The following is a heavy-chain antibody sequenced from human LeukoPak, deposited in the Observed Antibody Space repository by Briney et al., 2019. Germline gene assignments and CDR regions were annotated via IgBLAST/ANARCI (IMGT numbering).Heavy chain of an antibody. CDR2: VIPIFGTA. J-gene: IGHJ1*01. CDR3: ASTHRGYFQH. D-gene: IGHD1-14*01. V-gene: IGHV1-69*05. Sequence: SVKISCKASGDTFSSYAIRWVRQAPGQGLEWMGRVIPIFGTANYAQKFQGRVTITTDESTSTAYMEMSSLRSEDTALYYCASTHRGYFQHWGQGTLVTVSS. CDR1: GDTFSSYA.